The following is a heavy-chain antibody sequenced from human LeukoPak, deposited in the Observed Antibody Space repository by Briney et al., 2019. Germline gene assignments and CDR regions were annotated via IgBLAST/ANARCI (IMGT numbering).Heavy chain of an antibody. J-gene: IGHJ4*02. V-gene: IGHV3-15*01. CDR2: FKSKTDGGTT. CDR3: TKDIGYFDY. Sequence: GRSLRLSCAASEFTFSRYGMHWVRQAPGKGLEWVGRFKSKTDGGTTDYAAPVKGRFIVSRDDSKNTLYLQMNSLRTEDTAVYFCTKDIGYFDYWGQGSLVTVSS. CDR1: EFTFSRYG.